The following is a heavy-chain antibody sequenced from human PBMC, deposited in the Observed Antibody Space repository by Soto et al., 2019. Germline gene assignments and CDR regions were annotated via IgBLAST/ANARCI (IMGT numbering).Heavy chain of an antibody. CDR1: GFTFSSYA. V-gene: IGHV3-23*01. Sequence: PGGSLRLSCAASGFTFSSYAMSWVRQAPGKGLEWVSAISSSGGSTYYADSVKGRFTISRDNSKNTLYLQMSSLRAEDTAVYYWAKFSDDSSGYLFDYWGQGTLVTVSS. CDR2: ISSSGGST. CDR3: AKFSDDSSGYLFDY. D-gene: IGHD3-22*01. J-gene: IGHJ4*02.